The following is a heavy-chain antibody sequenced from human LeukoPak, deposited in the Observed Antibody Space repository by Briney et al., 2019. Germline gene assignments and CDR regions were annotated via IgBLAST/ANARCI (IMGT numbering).Heavy chain of an antibody. J-gene: IGHJ5*02. V-gene: IGHV3-66*01. CDR2: IYSGGST. CDR3: AKDGRGYYYDSSGPT. Sequence: PGESLRLSCAASGFTLSSNYMSWVRQAPGKGLEWVSVIYSGGSTYYADSVKGRFTISRDNSKKGRFTISRDNSKNTLYLQMNSLRAEDTAVYYCAKDGRGYYYDSSGPTWGQGTLVTVSS. D-gene: IGHD3-22*01. CDR1: GFTLSSNY.